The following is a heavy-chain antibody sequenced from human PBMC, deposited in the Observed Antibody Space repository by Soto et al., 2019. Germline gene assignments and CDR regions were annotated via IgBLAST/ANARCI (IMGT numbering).Heavy chain of an antibody. D-gene: IGHD3-3*01. CDR2: ISSSSFTI. CDR3: AIDYNDFWSGHLDY. Sequence: GGSLRLSCAASGFRFSDYSMNWVRQAPGRGLEWVSYISSSSFTIHYADSVEGRFAISRDNAKNSLYLQMNSLRVEDTAVYYWAIDYNDFWSGHLDYWGQGALVTVS. V-gene: IGHV3-48*01. J-gene: IGHJ4*02. CDR1: GFRFSDYS.